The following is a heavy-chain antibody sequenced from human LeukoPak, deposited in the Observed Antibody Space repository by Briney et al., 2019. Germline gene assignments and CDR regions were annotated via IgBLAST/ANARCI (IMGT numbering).Heavy chain of an antibody. CDR2: IYYSGST. CDR1: GGSISSSSYY. Sequence: SETLSLTCTVSGGSISSSSYYWGWIRQPPGKGLEWIGSIYYSGSTYYNPSLKSRVTISVDTSKNQFSLKLSSVTDADTAVYYCARGDYDILTSTKDAFDIWGQGTMVTVSS. CDR3: ARGDYDILTSTKDAFDI. J-gene: IGHJ3*02. D-gene: IGHD3-9*01. V-gene: IGHV4-39*01.